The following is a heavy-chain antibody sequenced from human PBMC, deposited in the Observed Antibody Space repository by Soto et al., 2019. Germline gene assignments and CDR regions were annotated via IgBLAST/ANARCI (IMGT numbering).Heavy chain of an antibody. CDR3: ARTYYDFWSGLGIDP. D-gene: IGHD3-3*01. J-gene: IGHJ5*02. CDR2: IYYSGTT. V-gene: IGHV4-31*03. CDR1: GGSISSGGYY. Sequence: QVQLQESGPGLVKPSQTLSLTCTVSGGSISSGGYYWSWIRQHPGKGLEWIGYIYYSGTTYYNPSLKRRVTIAVDTSKNHFSLKLSSVTVADTAVYYCARTYYDFWSGLGIDPWGQGTLVTVSS.